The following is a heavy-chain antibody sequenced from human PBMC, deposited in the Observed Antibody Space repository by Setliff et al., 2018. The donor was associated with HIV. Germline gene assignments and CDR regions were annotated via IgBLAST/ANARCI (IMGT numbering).Heavy chain of an antibody. V-gene: IGHV1-8*03. CDR2: MNPNSGNT. Sequence: ASVKVSCKASGYTFTSYDINWVRQATGQGLEWMGWMNPNSGNTGYAQKFQGRVTITRNTSISTAYMELSSLRSEDTAVYYCARDPSVEMATIEYYFDYWGQGTLVTVSS. CDR3: ARDPSVEMATIEYYFDY. J-gene: IGHJ4*02. D-gene: IGHD5-12*01. CDR1: GYTFTSYD.